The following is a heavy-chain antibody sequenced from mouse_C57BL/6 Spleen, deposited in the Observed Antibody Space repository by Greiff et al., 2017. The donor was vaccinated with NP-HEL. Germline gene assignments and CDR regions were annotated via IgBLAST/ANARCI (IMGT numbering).Heavy chain of an antibody. Sequence: QVQLKESGPGLVQPSQSLSITCTVSGFSLTSYGVHWVRQSPGKGLEWLGVIWSGGSTDYNAAFISRLSISKDNSKSKVFFQMNSLQSDDTAIYYCARNDGDYYSNRSWFAYWGQGTLVTVSA. CDR1: GFSLTSYG. CDR2: IWSGGST. D-gene: IGHD2-5*01. J-gene: IGHJ3*01. CDR3: ARNDGDYYSNRSWFAY. V-gene: IGHV2-2*01.